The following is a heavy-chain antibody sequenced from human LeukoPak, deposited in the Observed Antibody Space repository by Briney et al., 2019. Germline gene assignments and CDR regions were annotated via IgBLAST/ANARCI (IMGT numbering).Heavy chain of an antibody. V-gene: IGHV4-34*01. CDR2: INHSGST. CDR3: ARGYNTYMDV. CDR1: GGSFSGYY. Sequence: SETLSLTCAVYGGSFSGYYWSWIRQPPGKGLEWIGEINHSGSTNYNPSLKSRVTISVDTSKNQFPLKLSSVTAADTAVYYCARGYNTYMDVWGKGTTVTVSS. J-gene: IGHJ6*03. D-gene: IGHD5-24*01.